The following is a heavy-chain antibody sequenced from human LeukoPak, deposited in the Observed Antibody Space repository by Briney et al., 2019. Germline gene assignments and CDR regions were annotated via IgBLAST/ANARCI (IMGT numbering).Heavy chain of an antibody. Sequence: SVKVSCKASGGTFSSYAISWVRQAPGQGLEWMGGIIPIFGTANYAQKFQGRVTITADESTSTAYMELRSLRSDDTAVYYCARRIGWGAFDIWGQGTMVTVSS. CDR2: IIPIFGTA. CDR3: ARRIGWGAFDI. CDR1: GGTFSSYA. D-gene: IGHD2-15*01. V-gene: IGHV1-69*01. J-gene: IGHJ3*02.